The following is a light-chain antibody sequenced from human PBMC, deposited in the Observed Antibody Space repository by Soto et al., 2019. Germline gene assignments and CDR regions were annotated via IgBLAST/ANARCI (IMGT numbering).Light chain of an antibody. CDR3: QVWDSSSDPVV. Sequence: SYELTQPPSVSVAPGKTARITWGGNNIGSKSVHWYQQKPGQAPVLVIYYDSDRPSGIPERFSGSNSGNKATLIIRRVEAGDEADYYCQVWDSSSDPVVFGGRTQLTVL. CDR1: NIGSKS. CDR2: YDS. V-gene: IGLV3-21*04. J-gene: IGLJ2*01.